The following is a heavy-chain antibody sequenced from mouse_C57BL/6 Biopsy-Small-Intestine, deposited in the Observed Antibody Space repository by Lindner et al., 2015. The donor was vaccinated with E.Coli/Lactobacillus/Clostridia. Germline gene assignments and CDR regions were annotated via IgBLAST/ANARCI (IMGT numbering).Heavy chain of an antibody. D-gene: IGHD1-3*01. CDR1: GGTFSSYA. J-gene: IGHJ2*01. V-gene: IGHV1-81*01. Sequence: SVKVSCKASGGTFSSYAISWVRQAPGQGLEWMGGIIPIFATAHYAQKFQGRVTITADKSTSTAYMELSSLRSEDTAVYYCARVFRPHTGIVGAIWTYFDYWGQGTLVTVSS. CDR2: IIPIFATA. CDR3: ARVFRPHTGIVGAIWTYFDY.